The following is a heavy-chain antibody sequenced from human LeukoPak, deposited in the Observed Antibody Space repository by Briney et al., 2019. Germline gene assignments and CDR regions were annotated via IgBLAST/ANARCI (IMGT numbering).Heavy chain of an antibody. Sequence: SETLSLTCAVYGGSFSGYYWSWIRQPPGKGLEWIGEINHSGSTNYNPSLKSRVTISVDTSKNQFSLKLSSVTAADTAVYYCARGPKITMIVVVITTDWYFDLWGRGTLVTVSS. CDR1: GGSFSGYY. CDR2: INHSGST. CDR3: ARGPKITMIVVVITTDWYFDL. D-gene: IGHD3-22*01. V-gene: IGHV4-34*01. J-gene: IGHJ2*01.